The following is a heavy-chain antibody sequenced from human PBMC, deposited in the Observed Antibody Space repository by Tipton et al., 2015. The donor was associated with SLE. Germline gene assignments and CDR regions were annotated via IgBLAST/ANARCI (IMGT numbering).Heavy chain of an antibody. J-gene: IGHJ4*02. CDR3: ARRATTNSYDY. CDR1: GFDFSSYS. D-gene: IGHD1-26*01. V-gene: IGHV3-64*01. CDR2: ISNNGGNP. Sequence: GSLRLSCAASGFDFSSYSMHWVRQTPGKGLEYVSAISNNGGNPYYANSVKGRFTISRDDSKNMLYLQMDSLRDEDMGVYYCARRATTNSYDYWSRGTLVTVSS.